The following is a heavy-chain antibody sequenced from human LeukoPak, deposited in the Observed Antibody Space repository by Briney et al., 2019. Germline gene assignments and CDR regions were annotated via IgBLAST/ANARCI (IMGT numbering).Heavy chain of an antibody. CDR2: IFYSGDT. D-gene: IGHD3-16*01. V-gene: IGHV4-59*01. J-gene: IGHJ3*02. CDR3: ARDQLGDAVDI. Sequence: SETLSLTCTVSGGSFSNYYWTWIRQSPGRGLEWIGYIFYSGDTNYNPSLKSRVIMSLDTSKNQFSLRLNSVTAADTAVYYCARDQLGDAVDIWGQGTMVTVSS. CDR1: GGSFSNYY.